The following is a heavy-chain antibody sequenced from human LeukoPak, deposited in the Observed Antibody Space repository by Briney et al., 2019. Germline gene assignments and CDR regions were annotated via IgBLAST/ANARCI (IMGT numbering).Heavy chain of an antibody. CDR1: GFSLSKYS. CDR2: FSNSGGST. CDR3: AKFDILSDYHSPQLCC. V-gene: IGHV3-23*01. J-gene: IGHJ4*03. D-gene: IGHD3-9*01. Sequence: GGSLRLSCEDSGFSLSKYSLSWVRQVPGKGLEWVSTFSNSGGSTFYADSVKGRFTISRDHSKNTLYLQMNSLRAEDTAIYYCAKFDILSDYHSPQLCCWGQGSLVTVSS.